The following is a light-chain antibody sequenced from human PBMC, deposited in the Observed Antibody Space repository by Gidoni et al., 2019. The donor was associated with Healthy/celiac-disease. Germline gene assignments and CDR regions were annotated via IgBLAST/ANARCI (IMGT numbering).Light chain of an antibody. J-gene: IGLJ3*02. CDR2: RND. V-gene: IGLV1-47*01. CDR1: SSNIGSNY. Sequence: QSVLTQPPPASGTPGQGVTIPCSGRSSNIGSNYVYWYQQLPGTAPKLLIYRNDQRPSGVPDRFSGSKSGTSASLAISGLRSEDEADYYCAAWDDSLSGWVFGGGTKLTVL. CDR3: AAWDDSLSGWV.